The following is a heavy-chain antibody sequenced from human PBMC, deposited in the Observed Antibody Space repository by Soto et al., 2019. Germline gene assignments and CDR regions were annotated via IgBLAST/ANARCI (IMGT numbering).Heavy chain of an antibody. D-gene: IGHD6-19*01. CDR2: INHSGST. V-gene: IGHV4-34*01. Sequence: SETLSLTCAVYGGSFSGYYWSWIRQPPGKGQEWIGDINHSGSTNYNPSLKSRVTISVDTSKNQFSLKLSSVTAADTAVYYCARHHSSGWYEDWFDPWGQGTLVTVSS. CDR1: GGSFSGYY. CDR3: ARHHSSGWYEDWFDP. J-gene: IGHJ5*02.